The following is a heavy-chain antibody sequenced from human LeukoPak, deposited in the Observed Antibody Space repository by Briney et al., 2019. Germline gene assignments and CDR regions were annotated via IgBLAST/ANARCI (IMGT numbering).Heavy chain of an antibody. CDR1: GYTFTSYA. J-gene: IGHJ4*02. Sequence: ASVKVSCKASGYTFTSYAMHWVRQAPGQRLEWMGWINAGNGNTKYSQKFQGRVTITRDTSASTAYMELSSLRSEDTAVYYCARVSGQWLVPLQYWGQGTLVTVSS. CDR2: INAGNGNT. CDR3: ARVSGQWLVPLQY. D-gene: IGHD6-19*01. V-gene: IGHV1-3*01.